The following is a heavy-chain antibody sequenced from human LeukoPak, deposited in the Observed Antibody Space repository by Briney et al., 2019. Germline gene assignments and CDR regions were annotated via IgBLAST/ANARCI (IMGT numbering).Heavy chain of an antibody. D-gene: IGHD2-21*02. J-gene: IGHJ4*02. CDR2: ISYDGSNK. V-gene: IGHV3-30-3*01. CDR3: AMGDPFDY. Sequence: PGGSLRLSCSASGFTFSSYAMHWVRQAPGKGLEWVAIISYDGSNKYYADSVKGRFTISRDNSKNTLYLQMNSLRAEDTAVYYCAMGDPFDYWGQGTLVTVSS. CDR1: GFTFSSYA.